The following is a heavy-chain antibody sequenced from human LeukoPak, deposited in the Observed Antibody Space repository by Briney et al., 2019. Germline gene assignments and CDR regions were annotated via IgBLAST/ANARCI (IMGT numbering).Heavy chain of an antibody. CDR2: IYYSGST. Sequence: SETLSLTCTVSGGSISSSSYYWGWIRQPPGKGLEWIGSIYYSGSTYYNPSLKSRVTISLDTSKNQFSLKLTSVTAADTAVYYCARHVPRGILTGSSFDYWGQGTLVTVSS. CDR1: GGSISSSSYY. V-gene: IGHV4-39*01. J-gene: IGHJ4*02. CDR3: ARHVPRGILTGSSFDY. D-gene: IGHD3-9*01.